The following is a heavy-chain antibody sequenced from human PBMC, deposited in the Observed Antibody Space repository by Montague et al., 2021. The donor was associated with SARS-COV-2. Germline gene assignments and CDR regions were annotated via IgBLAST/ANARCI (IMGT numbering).Heavy chain of an antibody. CDR3: SRTEDNWNDWFDP. CDR1: GGSISSYY. CDR2: IFHSGIT. J-gene: IGHJ5*02. D-gene: IGHD1-20*01. V-gene: IGHV4-59*13. Sequence: SETLSLTCSVSGGSISSYYWCWIRQPPGKGLEWFGYIFHSGITDYYPSLKSRVTISVDMSNNQFSLQLNSVTAADSAVYYCSRTEDNWNDWFDPWGQGTLVTVSS.